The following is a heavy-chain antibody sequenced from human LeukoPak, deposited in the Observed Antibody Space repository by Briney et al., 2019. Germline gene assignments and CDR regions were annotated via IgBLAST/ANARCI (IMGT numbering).Heavy chain of an antibody. CDR3: TRLTADHDAFDI. CDR2: IRSKANSYAT. J-gene: IGHJ3*02. CDR1: GFTFSGSA. Sequence: GGSLRLSCAASGFTFSGSAMHWGRQASGKGLEWVGRIRSKANSYATAYAASVKGRFNISRDDSKKTAYLQMNSLKTEDTAVYYCTRLTADHDAFDIWGQGTMVTVS. V-gene: IGHV3-73*01.